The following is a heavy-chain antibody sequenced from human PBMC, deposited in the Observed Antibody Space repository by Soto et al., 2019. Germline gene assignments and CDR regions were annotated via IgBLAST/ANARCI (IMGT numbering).Heavy chain of an antibody. V-gene: IGHV3-23*01. D-gene: IGHD3-10*01. CDR1: GFSLRDHA. J-gene: IGHJ4*02. CDR3: GRTYTGG. CDR2: ISGSEDRT. Sequence: LQSGGGVVQPGESLRLSCAASGFSLRDHAWSWGRQAAGGGLEWVSGISGSEDRTNYADFVRGRFIISKDRAKNTLYLDMSGLRVDDTAVYFCGRTYTGGWGQGTLVTVSS.